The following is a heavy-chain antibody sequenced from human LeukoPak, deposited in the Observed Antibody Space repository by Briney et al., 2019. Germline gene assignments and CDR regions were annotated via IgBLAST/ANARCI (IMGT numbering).Heavy chain of an antibody. CDR3: ARDPTYSGSYPYYFEY. CDR1: GFTFSTYA. Sequence: GESLKISCAASGFTFSTYAMHWVRQAPGEGLEWVAVISPDGSNKNYADSVKGRFTITRDNSKNTLYLQMASLRPEDTALYHCARDPTYSGSYPYYFEYWGQGTLVTVSS. J-gene: IGHJ4*02. CDR2: ISPDGSNK. V-gene: IGHV3-30-3*01. D-gene: IGHD5-12*01.